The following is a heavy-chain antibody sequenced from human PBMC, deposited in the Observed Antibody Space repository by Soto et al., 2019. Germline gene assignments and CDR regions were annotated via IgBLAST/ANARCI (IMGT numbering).Heavy chain of an antibody. D-gene: IGHD4-17*01. CDR2: TYYRSKWYN. V-gene: IGHV6-1*01. CDR3: ARGTHGDRLYYYYYGMDV. CDR1: GDSVSSNSAA. Sequence: SQTLSLTCAISGDSVSSNSAAWNWIRQSPSRGLEWLGRTYYRSKWYNDYAVSVKSRITINPDTSKNQFSLQLNSVTPEDTAVYYCARGTHGDRLYYYYYGMDVWGQGTTVTVSS. J-gene: IGHJ6*02.